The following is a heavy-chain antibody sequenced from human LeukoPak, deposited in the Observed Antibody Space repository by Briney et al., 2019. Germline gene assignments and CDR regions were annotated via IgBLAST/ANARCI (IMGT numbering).Heavy chain of an antibody. CDR2: IKQDGSEK. J-gene: IGHJ3*02. V-gene: IGHV3-7*01. CDR1: GFTFSSTYW. Sequence: PGGSLRLSCAASGFTFSSTYWMNWVRQAPGKGLEWVANIKQDGSEKYYVDSVKGRFTISRDNAKNSLYLQMNSLRVEDTAVYYCVREKSLSIWGQGTMVTVSS. CDR3: VREKSLSI.